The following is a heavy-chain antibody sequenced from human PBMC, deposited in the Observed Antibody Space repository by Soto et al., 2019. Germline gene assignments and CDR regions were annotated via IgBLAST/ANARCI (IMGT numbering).Heavy chain of an antibody. CDR1: GGSISSGGYY. Sequence: SETLSLSCTVSGGSISSGGYYWSWIRQHPGKGLEWIGYIYYSGSTYYNPSLKSRVTISVDTSKNQFSLKLSSVTAADTAVYYCARDRLGYSYDYYYYYGMDVWGQGTTVTVSS. CDR3: ARDRLGYSYDYYYYYGMDV. D-gene: IGHD5-18*01. CDR2: IYYSGST. V-gene: IGHV4-31*03. J-gene: IGHJ6*02.